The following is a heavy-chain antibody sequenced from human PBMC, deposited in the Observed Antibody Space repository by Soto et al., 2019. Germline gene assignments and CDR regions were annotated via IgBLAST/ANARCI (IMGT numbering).Heavy chain of an antibody. V-gene: IGHV3-66*01. CDR3: ARARWYGGYGGGFDS. Sequence: DVQLVESGGGLVQPGGSLRLSCAASRFTVSSNYMSWVRQAPGKGLEWVSVIYSGGSTYYADSVKGRFTISRDRSKNTLYLHMNSLISEDTAVYYCARARWYGGYGGGFDSWGQGTLVTVSS. D-gene: IGHD4-17*01. CDR2: IYSGGST. J-gene: IGHJ4*02. CDR1: RFTVSSNY.